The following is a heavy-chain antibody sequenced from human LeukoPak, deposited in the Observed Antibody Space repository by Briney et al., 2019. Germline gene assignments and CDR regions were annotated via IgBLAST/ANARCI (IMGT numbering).Heavy chain of an antibody. CDR2: IYPGDSDT. J-gene: IGHJ5*02. Sequence: GESLKISCKGSGYSFTSYWIGWVRQMPGKGLEWMGIIYPGDSDTRYSPSFQGQVTISADKSNSTAYLQWSSLKASDTAMYYCARQECSGGSCYSGWFDPWGQGTLVTVSS. V-gene: IGHV5-51*01. D-gene: IGHD2-15*01. CDR3: ARQECSGGSCYSGWFDP. CDR1: GYSFTSYW.